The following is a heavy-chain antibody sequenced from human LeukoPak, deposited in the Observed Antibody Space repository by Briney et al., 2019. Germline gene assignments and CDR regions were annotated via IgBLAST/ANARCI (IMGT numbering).Heavy chain of an antibody. J-gene: IGHJ6*03. Sequence: PSETLSLTCTVSGGSISSSSYYWGWIRQPPGKGLEWIGSIYYSGSTYYNPSLKSRVTISVDTSKNQFSLKLSSVTAADTAVYYCASNIAAAGTYGPPPYYYMDVWGKGTTVTVSS. CDR3: ASNIAAAGTYGPPPYYYMDV. V-gene: IGHV4-39*07. CDR2: IYYSGST. D-gene: IGHD6-13*01. CDR1: GGSISSSSYY.